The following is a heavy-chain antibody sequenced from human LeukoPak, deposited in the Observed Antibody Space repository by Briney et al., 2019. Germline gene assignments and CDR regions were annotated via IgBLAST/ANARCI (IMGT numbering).Heavy chain of an antibody. D-gene: IGHD3-3*01. Sequence: ASVKVSCRASGYTFTSYGVTWLRQAPGQGLEWMGWISAYNGNTDYAQKFQGRVTMTTDPSTSTAYMELRSLRSDDTAVYYCARDLIGSVVVGVAFSSAGLDYWGWGTPVTVSS. CDR1: GYTFTSYG. J-gene: IGHJ4*02. V-gene: IGHV1-18*01. CDR2: ISAYNGNT. CDR3: ARDLIGSVVVGVAFSSAGLDY.